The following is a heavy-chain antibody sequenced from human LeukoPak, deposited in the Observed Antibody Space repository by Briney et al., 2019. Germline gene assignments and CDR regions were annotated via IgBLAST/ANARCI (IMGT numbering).Heavy chain of an antibody. V-gene: IGHV3-30-3*01. J-gene: IGHJ4*02. CDR3: AKGGSIVVVVAATGHFDY. Sequence: GGSLRLSCAASGFTFSSSAMHWVRQAPGKGLEWVAVISSDGNNLYSADSVKGRFTISRDNSKNTLYLQMDSLRADDTAVYYCAKGGSIVVVVAATGHFDYWGQGTLVTVSS. CDR2: ISSDGNNL. D-gene: IGHD2-15*01. CDR1: GFTFSSSA.